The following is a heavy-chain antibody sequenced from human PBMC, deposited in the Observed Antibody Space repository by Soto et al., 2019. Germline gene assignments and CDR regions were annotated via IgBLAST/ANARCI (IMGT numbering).Heavy chain of an antibody. Sequence: GGSLRLSCAASGFTFSSYGMHWVRQAPGKGLEWVAVISYDGSNKYYADSVKGRFTISRDNSKNTLYLQMNSLRAEGTAVYYCSKDLPNGDSSGWYILEDYYFDYWGQGTLVTVSS. J-gene: IGHJ4*02. CDR2: ISYDGSNK. CDR1: GFTFSSYG. CDR3: SKDLPNGDSSGWYILEDYYFDY. V-gene: IGHV3-30*18. D-gene: IGHD6-19*01.